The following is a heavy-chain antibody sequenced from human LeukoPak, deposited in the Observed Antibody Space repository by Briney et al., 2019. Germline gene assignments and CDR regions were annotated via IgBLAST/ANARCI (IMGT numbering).Heavy chain of an antibody. J-gene: IGHJ4*02. CDR2: IYYSGST. CDR1: GGSISSYY. D-gene: IGHD3-16*01. Sequence: SETLSLTCTVSGGSISSYYWSWIRQPPGKGLEWIGYIYYSGSTNYNPSLKSRVTISVDTSKSQFSLKLSSVTAADTAVYYCAGYDYVWGSHLFDYWGQGTLVTVSS. V-gene: IGHV4-59*08. CDR3: AGYDYVWGSHLFDY.